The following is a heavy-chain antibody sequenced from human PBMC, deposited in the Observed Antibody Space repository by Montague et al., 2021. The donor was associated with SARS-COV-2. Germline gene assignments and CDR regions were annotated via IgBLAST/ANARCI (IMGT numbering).Heavy chain of an antibody. CDR1: GFTLSSYA. V-gene: IGHV3-23*01. Sequence: SLRLSCAVSGFTLSSYAMSWVRQAPGKGLEWVSVISGSGGSTYYADSVKGRFTISRDNSKNTLYLQMNSLRAEDTAVYYCAKGLSSGSYYSSYFDYWGQGTLVTVSS. CDR2: ISGSGGST. CDR3: AKGLSSGSYYSSYFDY. D-gene: IGHD3-10*01. J-gene: IGHJ4*02.